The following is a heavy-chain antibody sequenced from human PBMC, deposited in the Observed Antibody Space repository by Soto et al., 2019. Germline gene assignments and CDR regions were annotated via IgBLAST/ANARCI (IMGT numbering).Heavy chain of an antibody. V-gene: IGHV4-31*03. Sequence: PSETLSLTCTVSGGSISSGGYYWSWIRQHPGKGLEWIGYIYYSGSTYYNPSLKSRVTISVDTSKNQFSLKLSSVTAADTAVYYCARAPHPVGASFDYWGQGTLVTVTS. CDR3: ARAPHPVGASFDY. CDR1: GGSISSGGYY. CDR2: IYYSGST. J-gene: IGHJ4*02. D-gene: IGHD1-26*01.